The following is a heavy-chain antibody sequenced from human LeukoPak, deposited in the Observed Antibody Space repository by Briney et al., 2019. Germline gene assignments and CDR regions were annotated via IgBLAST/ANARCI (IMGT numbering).Heavy chain of an antibody. CDR1: GFTFSSYS. CDR2: ISSSSSYI. Sequence: GGSLRLSCAASGFTFSSYSMNWVRQAPGKGREGGSSISSSSSYIYYADSVKGRFTTSRDNAKNSMYLKMNSLRAEDTAVYYCARDGWSRRGHTAEYFQLWGQGTLVTVSS. CDR3: ARDGWSRRGHTAEYFQL. V-gene: IGHV3-21*01. D-gene: IGHD1-26*01. J-gene: IGHJ1*01.